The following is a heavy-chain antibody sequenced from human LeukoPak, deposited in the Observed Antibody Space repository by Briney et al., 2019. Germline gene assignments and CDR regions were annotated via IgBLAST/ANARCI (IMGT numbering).Heavy chain of an antibody. D-gene: IGHD6-13*01. CDR1: GGSISSSSYY. CDR2: IYYSGNT. CDR3: ARLFSSSWYRGAFDL. V-gene: IGHV4-39*01. J-gene: IGHJ3*01. Sequence: SETLSLTCTVSGGSISSSSYYRGWIRQPPGKGLEWIGSIYYSGNTYYNPSLKSRVTISVDTSKNKFSLKLSSVTAADTAVYYCARLFSSSWYRGAFDLWGQGTMVTVSS.